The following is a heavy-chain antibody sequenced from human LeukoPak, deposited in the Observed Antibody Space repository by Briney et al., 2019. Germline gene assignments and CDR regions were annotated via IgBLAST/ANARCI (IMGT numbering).Heavy chain of an antibody. CDR1: GFTFSSYE. V-gene: IGHV3-48*03. D-gene: IGHD3-10*01. Sequence: GGSLRLSCAASGFTFSSYEMNWVRQAPGKGLEWVSYISSSGSTIYYADSVKGRFTISRDNAKNSLYLQMNSLRAEDTAVYYCARDGSGSYCNLPFDYWGQGTLVTVSS. CDR2: ISSSGSTI. J-gene: IGHJ4*02. CDR3: ARDGSGSYCNLPFDY.